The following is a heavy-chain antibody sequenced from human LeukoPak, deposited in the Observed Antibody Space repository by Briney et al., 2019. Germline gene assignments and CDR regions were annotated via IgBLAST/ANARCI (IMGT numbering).Heavy chain of an antibody. CDR2: INPNSGGT. Sequence: ASVKVSCKASGYTFTGYYMHWVRQAPGQGLEWMGWINPNSGGTNYAQKFQGRVTMTRDMSTTTDYMEVSSLRSEDTAVYYCARDNSVGDIAWWFDPWGQGTLVTVSS. D-gene: IGHD3-16*02. CDR3: ARDNSVGDIAWWFDP. J-gene: IGHJ5*02. V-gene: IGHV1-2*02. CDR1: GYTFTGYY.